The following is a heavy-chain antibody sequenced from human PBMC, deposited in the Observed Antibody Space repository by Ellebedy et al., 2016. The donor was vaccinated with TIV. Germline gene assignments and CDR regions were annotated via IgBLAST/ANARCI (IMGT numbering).Heavy chain of an antibody. CDR2: IFDTGST. V-gene: IGHV4-39*01. J-gene: IGHJ2*01. CDR3: ARSLLIFTFDKCYFDL. D-gene: IGHD3/OR15-3a*01. CDR1: GGSISGSSYY. Sequence: SETLSLTCTVSGGSISGSSYYWGWIRQPPGKGLEWIGNIFDTGSTYYNPSLKSRLTISVDTSKIQFSLKLRSVTAADTAVYYCARSLLIFTFDKCYFDLWGRGTLVTVSS.